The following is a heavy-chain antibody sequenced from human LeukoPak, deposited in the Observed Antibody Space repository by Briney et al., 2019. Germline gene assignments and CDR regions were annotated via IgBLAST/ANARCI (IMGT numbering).Heavy chain of an antibody. CDR3: ARGHGYPNFDY. V-gene: IGHV4-61*08. CDR1: GGSISSGGYY. Sequence: PSETLSLTCTVSGGSISSGGYYWSWIRQPPGKGLEWIGYIYYSGSTNYNPSLKSRVTISVDTSKNQFSLKLSSVTAADTAVYYCARGHGYPNFDYWGQGTLVTVSS. J-gene: IGHJ4*02. D-gene: IGHD5-24*01. CDR2: IYYSGST.